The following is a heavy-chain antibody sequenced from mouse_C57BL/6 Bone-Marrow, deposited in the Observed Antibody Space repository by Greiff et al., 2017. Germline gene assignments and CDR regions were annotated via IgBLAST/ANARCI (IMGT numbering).Heavy chain of an antibody. Sequence: EVKLVESGEGLVKPGGSLKLSCAASGFTFSSYAMSWVRQTPEKRLEWVAYISSCGDYIYYADTVKGRFTFSRDNARYTLYLQLRSLKSEDTAMYYCTRENWYYLDYWGQGTTLTVSS. J-gene: IGHJ2*01. V-gene: IGHV5-9-1*02. CDR3: TRENWYYLDY. CDR2: ISSCGDYI. CDR1: GFTFSSYA. D-gene: IGHD4-1*01.